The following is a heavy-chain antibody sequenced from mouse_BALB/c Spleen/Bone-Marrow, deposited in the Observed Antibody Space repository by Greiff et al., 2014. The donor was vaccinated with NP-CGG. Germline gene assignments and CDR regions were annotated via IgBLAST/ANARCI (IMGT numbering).Heavy chain of an antibody. CDR1: GFDFSRYW. CDR3: ATNGYYGWIAY. J-gene: IGHJ3*01. Sequence: LVESGGSLKLSCAASGFDFSRYWMTWVRQAPGKGLEWIGEINPDSSTINYTPSLKDKFIISRDNAKNTLYLQMSKVRSEDTALYYCATNGYYGWIAYWGQGTLVTVSA. CDR2: INPDSSTI. D-gene: IGHD2-3*01. V-gene: IGHV4-1*02.